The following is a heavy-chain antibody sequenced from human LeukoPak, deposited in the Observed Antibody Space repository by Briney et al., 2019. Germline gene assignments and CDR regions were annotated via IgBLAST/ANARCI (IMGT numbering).Heavy chain of an antibody. CDR3: AKDGRYCTGGSCYSYFDY. CDR1: GFTFNKYG. Sequence: GGSLRLSCAASGFTFNKYGMHWVRQAPGKGLEWVAVIWYDGSNKFYADSVKGRFTISRDNSKNTLYLQMNSLRAEDTAVYYCAKDGRYCTGGSCYSYFDYWGQGTLGTVSS. J-gene: IGHJ4*02. V-gene: IGHV3-30*02. CDR2: IWYDGSNK. D-gene: IGHD2-15*01.